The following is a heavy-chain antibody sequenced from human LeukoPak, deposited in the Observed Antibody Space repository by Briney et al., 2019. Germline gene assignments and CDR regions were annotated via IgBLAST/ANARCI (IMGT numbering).Heavy chain of an antibody. Sequence: GGSLRLSCAASGFTFNDYAMHWARQAPGKGLEWVSGIGWNSGSIGYADSVKGRFTISRDNAKNSLYLQMNSLRAEDTAVYYCARDRGYGEDAWGQGTLVTVSS. CDR2: IGWNSGSI. J-gene: IGHJ5*02. CDR3: ARDRGYGEDA. D-gene: IGHD4-17*01. CDR1: GFTFNDYA. V-gene: IGHV3-9*01.